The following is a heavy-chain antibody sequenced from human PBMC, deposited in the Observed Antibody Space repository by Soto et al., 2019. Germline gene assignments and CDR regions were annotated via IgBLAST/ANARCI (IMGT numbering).Heavy chain of an antibody. CDR2: ITYEGSHQ. CDR1: GFTFSLYG. CDR3: AKDVTAAGDNLHNSGLDV. V-gene: IGHV3-30*18. Sequence: QVQLVESGGGVVQPGKSVRLSCAASGFTFSLYGIHWVRQAPGKGLEWVAFITYEGSHQDYVDSVKGRFTLSRDNSKNLVYLQMNSLRTESTAVYYCAKDVTAAGDNLHNSGLDVWGHGTTVTVSS. J-gene: IGHJ6*02. D-gene: IGHD6-13*01.